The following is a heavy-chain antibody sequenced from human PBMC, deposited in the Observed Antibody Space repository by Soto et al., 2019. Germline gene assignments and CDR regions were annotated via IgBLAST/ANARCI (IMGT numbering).Heavy chain of an antibody. Sequence: ASVKVSCKASGYIFTNHYIHWVRQAPGQGLEWMGIINPSGGSTNYLQKFQGRINMTRDTSTSTVYMEMSSLRSEDTAVYFCARADYYDSSGFYYGCWGQGSLVTVSS. CDR3: ARADYYDSSGFYYGC. CDR2: INPSGGST. D-gene: IGHD3-22*01. CDR1: GYIFTNHY. J-gene: IGHJ4*02. V-gene: IGHV1-46*01.